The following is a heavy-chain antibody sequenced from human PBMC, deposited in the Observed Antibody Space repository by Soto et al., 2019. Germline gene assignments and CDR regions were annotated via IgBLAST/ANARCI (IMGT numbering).Heavy chain of an antibody. CDR2: IWYDGSNK. D-gene: IGHD3-10*01. CDR1: GFTFISYG. V-gene: IGHV3-33*01. J-gene: IGHJ6*02. Sequence: QVQLVESGGGVVQPGRSLRLSCAASGFTFISYGMHWVRQAPGKGLEWVAVIWYDGSNKYYADSVKGRFTISRDNSKNTLYLQMNSLRAEDTAVYYCARVVSGSYGMDVWCQGTTVTVSS. CDR3: ARVVSGSYGMDV.